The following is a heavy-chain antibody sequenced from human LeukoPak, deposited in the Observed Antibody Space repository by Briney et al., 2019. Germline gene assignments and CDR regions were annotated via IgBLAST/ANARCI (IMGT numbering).Heavy chain of an antibody. CDR1: RFTFSSYA. V-gene: IGHV3-23*01. J-gene: IGHJ4*02. CDR3: AKCSSSSSPPYFDY. CDR2: IDHSGTFT. Sequence: PGGSLRLSCAASRFTFSSYAMGWVRQAPGKGLEWVSSIDHSGTFTYYADSVKGRFTISRDNSKSTLYLQMNSLRAEDTALYYCAKCSSSSSPPYFDYCGQGTLVTVSS. D-gene: IGHD6-6*01.